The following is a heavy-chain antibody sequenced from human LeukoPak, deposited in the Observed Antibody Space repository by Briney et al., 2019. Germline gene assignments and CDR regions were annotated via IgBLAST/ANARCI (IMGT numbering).Heavy chain of an antibody. CDR2: INHSGST. V-gene: IGHV4-34*01. CDR3: ARLTFPRRYRDIVVVPAARAAFDI. Sequence: PSETLSLTCAVYGGSFSGYYWSWIRQPPGKGLEWIGEINHSGSTNYNPSLKSRVTISVDTSKNQFSLKLSSVTAADTAVYYCARLTFPRRYRDIVVVPAARAAFDIWGQGTMVTVSS. D-gene: IGHD2-2*01. J-gene: IGHJ3*02. CDR1: GGSFSGYY.